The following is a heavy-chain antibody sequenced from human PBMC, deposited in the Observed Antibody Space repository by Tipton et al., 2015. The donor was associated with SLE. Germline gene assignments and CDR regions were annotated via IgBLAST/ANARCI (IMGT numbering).Heavy chain of an antibody. V-gene: IGHV4-34*01. J-gene: IGHJ3*02. Sequence: TLSLTCTVSGGSISGYYWSWIRQPPGKGLEWIGEINHSGSTNYNPSLKSRVTISVDTSKNQFSLKLSSVTAADTAVYYCAHDRSGYYYNDAFDIWGQGTMVTVSS. D-gene: IGHD3-22*01. CDR1: GGSISGYY. CDR3: AHDRSGYYYNDAFDI. CDR2: INHSGST.